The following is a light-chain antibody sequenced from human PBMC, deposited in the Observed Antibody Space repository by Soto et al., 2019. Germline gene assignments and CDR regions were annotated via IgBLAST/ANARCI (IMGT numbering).Light chain of an antibody. V-gene: IGLV2-14*01. Sequence: QSALTQPASVSGSPGQSITISCTGTSSDVGAYNDVSWYLQHPCKAPKLMIYDVSNRPSGVSNRFSGSKSGNTASLTISGLQAEDEADYYCTSYTTSTAHVFGGGTKVTVL. CDR1: SSDVGAYND. CDR2: DVS. CDR3: TSYTTSTAHV. J-gene: IGLJ2*01.